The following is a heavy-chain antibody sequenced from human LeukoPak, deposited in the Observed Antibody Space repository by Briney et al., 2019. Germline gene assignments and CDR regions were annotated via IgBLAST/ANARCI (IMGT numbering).Heavy chain of an antibody. CDR3: ARSPVTRTYYYYGMDV. V-gene: IGHV1-3*01. D-gene: IGHD4-17*01. CDR1: GYTFTSYA. J-gene: IGHJ6*04. Sequence: ASVKVSCKASGYTFTSYAMHWVRQAPGQRLEWMGWINAGNGNTKYSQKFQGRVTITRDTSASTAYMELSSPRSEDTAVYYCARSPVTRTYYYYGMDVWGKGTTVTVSS. CDR2: INAGNGNT.